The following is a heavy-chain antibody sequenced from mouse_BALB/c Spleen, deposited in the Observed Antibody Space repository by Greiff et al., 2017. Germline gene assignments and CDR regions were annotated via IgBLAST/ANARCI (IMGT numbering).Heavy chain of an antibody. CDR2: ISYSGST. CDR3: ARVPHYSGSSYAMDD. Sequence: EVQRVESGPGLVKPSQSLSLTCTVTGYSITSDYAWNWIRQFPGNKLEWMGYISYSGSTSYNPSLKSRISITRDTSKNQFFLQLNSVTTEDTATYYCARVPHYSGSSYAMDDWGEGTSVTVSS. J-gene: IGHJ4*01. CDR1: GYSITSDYA. D-gene: IGHD1-1*01. V-gene: IGHV3-2*02.